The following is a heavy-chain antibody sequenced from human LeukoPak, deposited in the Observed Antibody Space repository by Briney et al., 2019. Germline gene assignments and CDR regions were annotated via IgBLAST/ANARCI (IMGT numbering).Heavy chain of an antibody. J-gene: IGHJ4*02. V-gene: IGHV3-9*01. CDR1: GFTFDDYA. D-gene: IGHD2-15*01. CDR3: AKDIATRRGDYYFDY. Sequence: GGSLRLSCAASGFTFDDYAMHWVRQAPGKGLEWVSGISWNSGSIGYADSVKGRFTISRDNAKNSLYLQMNSLRAEDTALYYCAKDIATRRGDYYFDYWGQGTLVTVSS. CDR2: ISWNSGSI.